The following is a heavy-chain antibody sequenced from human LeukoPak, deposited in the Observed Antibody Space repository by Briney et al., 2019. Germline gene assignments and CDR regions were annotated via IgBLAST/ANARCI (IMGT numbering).Heavy chain of an antibody. J-gene: IGHJ3*02. Sequence: GSLRLSCAASGFTFDDYGMSWVRQAPGKGLEWVSGINWNGGSTGYADSVKGRFTISRDNAKNSLYLQMNSLRAEDTAVYYCARDAVRSYPEYSSSWNDLHAFDIWGQGTMVTVSS. CDR2: INWNGGST. V-gene: IGHV3-20*04. CDR1: GFTFDDYG. D-gene: IGHD6-13*01. CDR3: ARDAVRSYPEYSSSWNDLHAFDI.